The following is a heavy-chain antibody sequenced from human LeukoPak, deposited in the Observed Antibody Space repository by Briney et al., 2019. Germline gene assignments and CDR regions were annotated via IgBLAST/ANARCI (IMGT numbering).Heavy chain of an antibody. CDR2: ISSSSNTI. Sequence: GGSLXLSCAASGFTFSNXGMHWVRXAPGKGLEWISYISSSSNTIYYADSVKGRFTISRDNAKNSLYLQMNSLRAEDTAVYYCAREWFYGSGSYYNDYWGQGTLVTVSS. CDR3: AREWFYGSGSYYNDY. V-gene: IGHV3-48*01. J-gene: IGHJ4*02. CDR1: GFTFSNXG. D-gene: IGHD3-10*01.